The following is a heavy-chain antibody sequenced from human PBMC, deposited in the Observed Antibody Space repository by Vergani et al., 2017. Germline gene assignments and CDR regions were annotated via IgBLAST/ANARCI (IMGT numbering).Heavy chain of an antibody. J-gene: IGHJ4*02. D-gene: IGHD3-22*01. V-gene: IGHV3-23*01. CDR2: ISGSGGST. Sequence: EVQLLESGGGLVQPGGSLRLSCAASGFTFSSYAMSWVRQAPGKGLEWVSAISGSGGSTYYADSVKGRFTISRDNSKNTLYLQMNSLRAEDTAVYYCAKGITMIVVVRAPQGVYWGQGTLVTVSS. CDR3: AKGITMIVVVRAPQGVY. CDR1: GFTFSSYA.